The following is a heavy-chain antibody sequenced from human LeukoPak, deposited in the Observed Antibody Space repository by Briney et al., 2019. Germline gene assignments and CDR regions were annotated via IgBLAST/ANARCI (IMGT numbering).Heavy chain of an antibody. CDR3: ARHIFWFGELEAFDI. CDR2: ISSNGGST. Sequence: GGSLRLSCAASGFTFSSYAMHWVRQTPGKGLEYVSAISSNGGSTYYANSVKGRFTISRDNSKNTLYLQMNSLRAEDTAVYYCARHIFWFGELEAFDIWGQGTIVTVSS. J-gene: IGHJ3*02. V-gene: IGHV3-64*01. CDR1: GFTFSSYA. D-gene: IGHD3-10*01.